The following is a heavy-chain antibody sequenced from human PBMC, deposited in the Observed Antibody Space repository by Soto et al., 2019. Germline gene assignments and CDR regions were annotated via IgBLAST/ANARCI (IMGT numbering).Heavy chain of an antibody. CDR2: ISGSGDAT. CDR1: GFTFSAYA. V-gene: IGHV3-23*01. CDR3: ARQDYSTTWYLNY. D-gene: IGHD6-13*01. Sequence: GGSLRLSCAASGFTFSAYAMSWVRQAPGKGLEWVSVISGSGDATYYADSVKGRFTISRDNSKNTLYLQMNSLRAEDTAVYYCARQDYSTTWYLNYWGQGTLVTVSS. J-gene: IGHJ4*02.